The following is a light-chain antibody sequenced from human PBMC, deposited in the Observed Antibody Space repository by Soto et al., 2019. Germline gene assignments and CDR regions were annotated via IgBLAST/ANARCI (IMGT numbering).Light chain of an antibody. CDR1: TSNIGINA. V-gene: IGLV1-44*01. CDR3: SSYTSIITVI. J-gene: IGLJ2*01. CDR2: TNN. Sequence: QSVVTQPPSASGTPGQWVTISCSGGTSNIGINAVNWYQQVPGTAPKLLIYTNNQRPSGVPDRFSGSKSGTSASLDISGLQPGDEADYYCSSYTSIITVIFGGGTKLTVL.